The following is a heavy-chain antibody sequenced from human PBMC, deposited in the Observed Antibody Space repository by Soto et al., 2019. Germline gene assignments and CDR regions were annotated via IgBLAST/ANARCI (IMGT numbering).Heavy chain of an antibody. J-gene: IGHJ4*02. Sequence: EVQLVESGGDLVKPGGSLRLSCTASGFTFYNTWMSWVRQAPGKGLEWVGRVKSKTDGGATDYTAPVRGRFTISRDDSENTLYLQMNSLQTDDTAVYYCTTHRRSGYDPQFDFWGQGTLVTVSS. V-gene: IGHV3-15*01. CDR2: VKSKTDGGAT. CDR3: TTHRRSGYDPQFDF. CDR1: GFTFYNTW. D-gene: IGHD5-12*01.